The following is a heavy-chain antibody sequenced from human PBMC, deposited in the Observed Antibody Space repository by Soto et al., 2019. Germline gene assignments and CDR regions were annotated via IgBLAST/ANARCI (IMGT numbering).Heavy chain of an antibody. J-gene: IGHJ4*01. CDR3: SRDRFFMVRGVKWPGVFDY. V-gene: IGHV1-18*01. D-gene: IGHD3-10*01. CDR1: GYTFTSYG. Sequence: QVQLVQSGAEVKKPGASVKVSCKASGYTFTSYGISWVRQAPGQGLEWMGWISAYNGNTNYAQKLQGRVTMTTDTSTSTAYMELGSLRSDETAVYFFSRDRFFMVRGVKWPGVFDYWGQGTLVTVSS. CDR2: ISAYNGNT.